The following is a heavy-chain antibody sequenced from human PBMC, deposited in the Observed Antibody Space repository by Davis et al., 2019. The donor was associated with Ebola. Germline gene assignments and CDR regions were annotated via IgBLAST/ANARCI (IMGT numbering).Heavy chain of an antibody. V-gene: IGHV3-23*01. D-gene: IGHD5-24*01. Sequence: GESLKISCAASGFTFSSYAMSWVRQAPGKGLEWVSAISGSGGSTYYADSVKGRFTISRDNAKNSLYLQMNSLRAEDTAVYYCASPEMATIRYWGQGTLVTVSS. CDR1: GFTFSSYA. J-gene: IGHJ4*02. CDR2: ISGSGGST. CDR3: ASPEMATIRY.